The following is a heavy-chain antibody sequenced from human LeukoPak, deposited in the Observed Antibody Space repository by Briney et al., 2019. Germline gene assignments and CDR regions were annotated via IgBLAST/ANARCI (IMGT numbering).Heavy chain of an antibody. CDR1: GFTFSSYA. CDR3: ARAPTSSGYYFDY. V-gene: IGHV3-30*04. D-gene: IGHD3-22*01. J-gene: IGHJ4*02. Sequence: GGSLRLSCAASGFTFSSYAMHWVRQAPGKGLEWVAVISYDGSNKYYADSVKGRFTISRDNSKNTLYLQMNSLRAEDTAVYYCARAPTSSGYYFDYWGQGTLVNVSS. CDR2: ISYDGSNK.